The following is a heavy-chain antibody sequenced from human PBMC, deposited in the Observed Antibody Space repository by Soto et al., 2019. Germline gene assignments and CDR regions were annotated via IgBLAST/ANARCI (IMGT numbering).Heavy chain of an antibody. CDR3: AKDGIPVGGKGYFDY. Sequence: EVQLLQSGGGLVQPGGSLRLSCAASGFSFDSYAMSWVRQAPGKGLEWVSAIGSNGRRTHYADAVKGRLTISRDNSNNTLYLQMNSLRAEDTAVYYCAKDGIPVGGKGYFDYWGQGTLVTVSS. D-gene: IGHD6-19*01. CDR1: GFSFDSYA. CDR2: IGSNGRRT. J-gene: IGHJ4*02. V-gene: IGHV3-23*01.